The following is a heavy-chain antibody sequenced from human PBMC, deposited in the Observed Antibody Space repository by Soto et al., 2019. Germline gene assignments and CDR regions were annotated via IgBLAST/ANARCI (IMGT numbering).Heavy chain of an antibody. J-gene: IGHJ3*02. CDR2: ISAYNGNT. Sequence: QVQLVQSGAEVKKPGASVKVSCKASGYTFTSYGISWVRQAPGQGLEWMGWISAYNGNTNYAQKLQGRVTMTTDTSKSTAYMELRSLRSEDTAVYYCARERGGLWFGEYGIWGQGTMVTVSS. V-gene: IGHV1-18*04. D-gene: IGHD3-10*01. CDR1: GYTFTSYG. CDR3: ARERGGLWFGEYGI.